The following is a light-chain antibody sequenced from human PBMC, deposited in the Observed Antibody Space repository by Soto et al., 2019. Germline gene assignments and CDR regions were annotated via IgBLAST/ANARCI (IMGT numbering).Light chain of an antibody. V-gene: IGKV3-11*01. Sequence: EIVLTQSPATLSLSPGERATLSCSASQSIRSFLGWYQPKPGQAPRLLIHDASSRATGIPARFSGSGSGTDFTLTISSLEPEDFAIYDCQRRSDWPLTFGGGNKVQIK. CDR3: QRRSDWPLT. CDR1: QSIRSF. J-gene: IGKJ4*01. CDR2: DAS.